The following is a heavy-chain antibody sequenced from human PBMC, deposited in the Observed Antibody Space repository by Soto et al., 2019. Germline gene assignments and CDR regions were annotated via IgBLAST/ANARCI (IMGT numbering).Heavy chain of an antibody. CDR3: ARFSLARRLYYYGMDV. J-gene: IGHJ6*02. Sequence: ASVKVSCKASGYTFTSYDINWVRQATGQGLEWMGWMNPNSGNTGYAQKFQGRVTMTRNTSISTAYMELCSLRSEDTAVYYCARFSLARRLYYYGMDVWGQGTTVTVSS. CDR2: MNPNSGNT. CDR1: GYTFTSYD. D-gene: IGHD6-25*01. V-gene: IGHV1-8*01.